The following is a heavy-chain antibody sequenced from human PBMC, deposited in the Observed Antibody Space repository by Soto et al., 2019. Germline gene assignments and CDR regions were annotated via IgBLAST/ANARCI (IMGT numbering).Heavy chain of an antibody. CDR2: INSDGSST. V-gene: IGHV3-74*01. Sequence: GGSLRLSCAASGFTFSSYWMHWVRQAPGKGLVWVSRINSDGSSTSYADSVKGRFTISRDNAKNTLYLQMNSLRAEDTAVYYCARVMTYSTYDFWSGYYTDYYYYGMDVWGQGTTVTVS. J-gene: IGHJ6*02. D-gene: IGHD3-3*01. CDR1: GFTFSSYW. CDR3: ARVMTYSTYDFWSGYYTDYYYYGMDV.